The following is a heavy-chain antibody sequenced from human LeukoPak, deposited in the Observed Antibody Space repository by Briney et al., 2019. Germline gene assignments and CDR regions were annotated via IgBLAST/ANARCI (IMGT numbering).Heavy chain of an antibody. CDR3: ARDNNSWFDP. V-gene: IGHV3-74*01. J-gene: IGHJ5*02. CDR1: GFTFSSYW. CDR2: TKSDGSST. Sequence: GGSLRLSCAASGFTFSSYWIHWVRQAPGKGLVWVSRTKSDGSSTSYADSVQGRFTISRDNAKNTLYLQMNSLRAEDTAVYYCARDNNSWFDPWGQGTLVTVSS.